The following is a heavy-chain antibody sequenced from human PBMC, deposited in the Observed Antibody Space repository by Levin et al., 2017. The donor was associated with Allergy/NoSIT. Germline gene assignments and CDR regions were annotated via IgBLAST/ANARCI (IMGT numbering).Heavy chain of an antibody. Sequence: SETLSLTCAVSGGSISSYYWNWIRQPPGKGLEWIGYIYYSGSADYNPSLKSRVTISVDTSKDQFSLNLTSVTAADTAVYYCARSVAQLTFDIWGQGTMVTVSS. V-gene: IGHV4-59*01. CDR3: ARSVAQLTFDI. D-gene: IGHD1-1*01. CDR1: GGSISSYY. J-gene: IGHJ3*02. CDR2: IYYSGSA.